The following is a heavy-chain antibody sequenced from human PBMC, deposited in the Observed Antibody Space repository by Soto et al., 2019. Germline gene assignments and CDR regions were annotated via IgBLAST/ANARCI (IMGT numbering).Heavy chain of an antibody. CDR2: INGDGST. J-gene: IGHJ4*02. Sequence: EVQLVESGGGLVQPGGSLRLSCAASGFTIRNYWMHWVRQVPGKGLVWVSRINGDGSTNYADSVKGRFTISSDNAKNPLFFQMNPLSGEDKAVYYCARDSPLVRGVGFDYWGPGTLVTVSS. D-gene: IGHD3-10*01. CDR1: GFTIRNYW. V-gene: IGHV3-74*01. CDR3: ARDSPLVRGVGFDY.